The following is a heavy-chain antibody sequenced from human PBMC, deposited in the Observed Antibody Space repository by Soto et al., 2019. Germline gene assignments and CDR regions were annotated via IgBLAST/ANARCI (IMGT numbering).Heavy chain of an antibody. CDR2: ISRDGLNT. Sequence: VESGGDVVQPGRSLRLSCAASGFGFGSFGMHWVRQAPGQGLEWLAFISRDGLNTFYADSVRGRFTLSIDYSKSTMYLQMSAMIEADAALYYCARSNLCFVFYPWGRGTLVTDSS. V-gene: IGHV3-30*03. CDR3: ARSNLCFVFYP. CDR1: GFGFGSFG. J-gene: IGHJ5*02. D-gene: IGHD3-9*01.